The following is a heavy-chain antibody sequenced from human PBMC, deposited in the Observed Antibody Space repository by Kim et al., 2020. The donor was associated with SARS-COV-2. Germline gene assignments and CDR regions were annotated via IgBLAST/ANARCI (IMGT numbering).Heavy chain of an antibody. Sequence: SETLSLTCTVSGGSISSSSYYWGWIRQPPGKGLEWIGSIYYSGSTYYNPSLKSRVTISVDTSKNQFSLKLSSVTAADTAVYYCASQGTLNYDILTGYPRHYYYYMDVWGKGTTVTVSS. CDR2: IYYSGST. CDR1: GGSISSSSYY. V-gene: IGHV4-39*01. D-gene: IGHD3-9*01. CDR3: ASQGTLNYDILTGYPRHYYYYMDV. J-gene: IGHJ6*03.